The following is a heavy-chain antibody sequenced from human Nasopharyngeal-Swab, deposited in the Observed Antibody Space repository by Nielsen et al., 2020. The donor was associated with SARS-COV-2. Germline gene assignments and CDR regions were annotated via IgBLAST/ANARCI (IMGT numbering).Heavy chain of an antibody. CDR1: GFTFLSYA. Sequence: GESLKLSCSSSGFTFLSYAMSWVLHPPLKGLDWVSAISGSGGSTYYADSVKGRFTISRDNSKNPLYLQMNSLRAEDTAVYYCAKGGGVGQSIAARLFDYWGQGTLVTVSS. CDR2: ISGSGGST. J-gene: IGHJ4*02. V-gene: IGHV3-23*01. D-gene: IGHD6-6*01. CDR3: AKGGGVGQSIAARLFDY.